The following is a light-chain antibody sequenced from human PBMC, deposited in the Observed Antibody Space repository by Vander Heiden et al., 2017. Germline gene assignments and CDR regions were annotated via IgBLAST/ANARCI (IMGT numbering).Light chain of an antibody. CDR2: GTH. J-gene: IGLJ2*01. CDR1: TSNIGNYF. Sequence: QSLLTQPPSMSAAPGQKVTLSCSGNTSNIGNYFVSWYQHVPGTAPKVVIFGTHERAAGIHDRFSGSKSGTSTTLDITGLQTGDEATYYCGAWDGRLNAVVFGGGTILTVL. CDR3: GAWDGRLNAVV. V-gene: IGLV1-51*01.